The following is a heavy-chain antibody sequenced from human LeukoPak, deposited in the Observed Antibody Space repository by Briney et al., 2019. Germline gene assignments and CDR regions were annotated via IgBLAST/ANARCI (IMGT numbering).Heavy chain of an antibody. CDR3: ARDRTYLGLDY. CDR1: GFTLITYW. V-gene: IGHV3-7*01. CDR2: IRQDGSDK. Sequence: GGPLRPSCAAPGFTLITYWMSWVRQPPGKGLEWGANIRQDGSDKYYGDSVKGRFTISRDTAKNSLYLQMNSLRPEDTAVYYCARDRTYLGLDYWGQGTRVTVSS. J-gene: IGHJ4*02. D-gene: IGHD1-14*01.